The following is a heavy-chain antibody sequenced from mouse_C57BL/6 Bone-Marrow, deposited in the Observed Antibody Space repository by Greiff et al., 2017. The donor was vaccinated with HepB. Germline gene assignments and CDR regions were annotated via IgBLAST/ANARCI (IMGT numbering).Heavy chain of an antibody. CDR1: GFNIKDDY. V-gene: IGHV14-4*01. J-gene: IGHJ2*01. D-gene: IGHD4-1*01. CDR2: IDPENGDT. Sequence: DVQLQESGAELVRPGASVKLSCTASGFNIKDDYMHWVKQRPGQGLEWIGWIDPENGDTEYASKFQGKATITADTSSNTAYLQLSSLTSEDTAVYYCTTWDVGGFDYWGQGTTLTVSS. CDR3: TTWDVGGFDY.